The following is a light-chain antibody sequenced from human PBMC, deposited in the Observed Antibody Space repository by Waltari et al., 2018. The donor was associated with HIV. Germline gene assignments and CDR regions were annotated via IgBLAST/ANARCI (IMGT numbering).Light chain of an antibody. V-gene: IGKV3-15*01. J-gene: IGKJ4*01. CDR1: QSVRAN. CDR3: QQYDDWPPLT. Sequence: EIVMTQSPATLSVSPGEGATLSCRASQSVRANVVWYQQRPGQPPRLLIFHASTRASGIPGRFSGTGSGTDFTLTISSLQSEDFGVYYCQQYDDWPPLTFGGGTKVEIK. CDR2: HAS.